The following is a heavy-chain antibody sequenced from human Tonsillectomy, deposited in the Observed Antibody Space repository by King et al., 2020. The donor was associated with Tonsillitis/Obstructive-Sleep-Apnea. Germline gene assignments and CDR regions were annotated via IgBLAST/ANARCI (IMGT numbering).Heavy chain of an antibody. J-gene: IGHJ4*02. CDR2: IDPSGGST. CDR1: GYTFTSYY. D-gene: IGHD5/OR15-5a*01. V-gene: IGHV1-46*01. Sequence: VQLVESGAEVKKPGASVKVSCKASGYTFTSYYIHWVRQAPGQGLEWMGIIDPSGGSTSYAQRFQGRGTMTRETSTGTVYMELSSMRSEDTAVDYCAGGSTIASCPFDFWGQGTLVTGSS. CDR3: AGGSTIASCPFDF.